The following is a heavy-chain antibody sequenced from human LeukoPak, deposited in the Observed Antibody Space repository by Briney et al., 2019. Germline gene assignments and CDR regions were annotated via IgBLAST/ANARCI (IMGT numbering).Heavy chain of an antibody. CDR2: ISYDGSNK. V-gene: IGHV3-30-3*01. J-gene: IGHJ4*02. CDR3: AVPRFDY. Sequence: GGSLRLSCAASGFTFSSYAMHWVRQAPGKGLEWVAVISYDGSNKYYADSVKGRFTISRDNSKNTLYLQMNSLRAEDTAVYYCAVPRFDYWGQGILVTVSS. CDR1: GFTFSSYA.